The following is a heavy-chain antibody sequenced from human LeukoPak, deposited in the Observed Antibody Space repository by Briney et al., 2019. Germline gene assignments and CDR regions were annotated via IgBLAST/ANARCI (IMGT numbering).Heavy chain of an antibody. CDR1: GGSISSSSYY. CDR2: IYYSGST. Sequence: SETLSLTCTVSGGSISSSSYYWGWIRQPPGKGLEWIGSIYYSGSTYYNPSLKSRVTISVDTSKNQFSLKLSSVTAADTAVYYCARLPLYPTYSSRGGEVDYWGQGTLVTVSS. D-gene: IGHD6-13*01. CDR3: ARLPLYPTYSSRGGEVDY. J-gene: IGHJ4*02. V-gene: IGHV4-39*01.